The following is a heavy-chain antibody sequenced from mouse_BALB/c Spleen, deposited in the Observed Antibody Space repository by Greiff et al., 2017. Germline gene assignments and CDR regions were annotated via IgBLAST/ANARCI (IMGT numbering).Heavy chain of an antibody. V-gene: IGHV5-15*02. J-gene: IGHJ4*01. CDR2: ISNLAYSI. CDR3: ARGGDSDYYAMDY. CDR1: GFTFSDYG. Sequence: EVKLMESGGGLVQPGGSRKLSCAASGFTFSDYGMAWVRQAPGKGPEWVAFISNLAYSIYYADTVTGRFTISRENAKNTLYLEMSSLRSEDTAMYYCARGGDSDYYAMDYWGQGTSVTVSS.